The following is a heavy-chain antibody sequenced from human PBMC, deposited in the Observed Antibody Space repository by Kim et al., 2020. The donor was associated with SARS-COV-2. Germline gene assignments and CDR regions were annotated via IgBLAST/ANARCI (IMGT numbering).Heavy chain of an antibody. Sequence: YIYYADSVKGRFTISRDNAKNSLYLQMNSLRAEDTAVYYCASSLGATGDYWGQGTLVTVSS. CDR3: ASSLGATGDY. V-gene: IGHV3-21*01. J-gene: IGHJ4*02. CDR2: YI. D-gene: IGHD1-26*01.